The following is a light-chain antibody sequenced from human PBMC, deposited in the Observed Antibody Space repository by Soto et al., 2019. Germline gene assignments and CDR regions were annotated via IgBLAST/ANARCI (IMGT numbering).Light chain of an antibody. CDR2: WAS. V-gene: IGKV4-1*01. J-gene: IGKJ1*01. CDR3: QQYHTSWT. Sequence: DIVMTQSPDSLAVSLGERATINCKSSQSVLYNSNNKNYLAWYQQKPGQPPKLLISWASTREFGVPDRFSGSGSGTDFTLTISSLQAEDVAVYYCQQYHTSWTFGQGTKVEFK. CDR1: QSVLYNSNNKNY.